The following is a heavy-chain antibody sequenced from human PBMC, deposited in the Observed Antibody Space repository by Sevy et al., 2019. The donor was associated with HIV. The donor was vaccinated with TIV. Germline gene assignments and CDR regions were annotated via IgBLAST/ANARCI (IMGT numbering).Heavy chain of an antibody. CDR3: AREPHFFDKSGYFWDY. CDR2: VYHTGST. CDR1: GVSVTSDTYY. D-gene: IGHD3-22*01. J-gene: IGHJ4*02. Sequence: SETLSLTCAVSGVSVTSDTYYWSWIRQPPGKGLEWIGNVYHTGSTNYSPSFKSRVTISIDTSKNQFSLRLFSVAAADTAMYYCAREPHFFDKSGYFWDYWGQGILVTVSS. V-gene: IGHV4-61*01.